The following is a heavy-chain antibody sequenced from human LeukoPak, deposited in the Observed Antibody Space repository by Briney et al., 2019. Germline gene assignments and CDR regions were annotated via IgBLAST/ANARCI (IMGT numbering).Heavy chain of an antibody. Sequence: GESLRISCKGSGYNFSRYWIGWVRQMAGKGLEGMGIIYPGDSETRCSPSFQGQVTISADKSINTAYLQWSSLKASDTAMYYCAKGSGSYYKVPFDYWGQGTLVTVSS. CDR3: AKGSGSYYKVPFDY. V-gene: IGHV5-51*01. CDR2: IYPGDSET. D-gene: IGHD3-10*01. CDR1: GYNFSRYW. J-gene: IGHJ4*02.